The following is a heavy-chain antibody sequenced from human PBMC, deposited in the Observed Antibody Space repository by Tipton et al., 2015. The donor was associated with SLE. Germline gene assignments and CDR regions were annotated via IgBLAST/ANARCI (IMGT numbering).Heavy chain of an antibody. CDR1: GFSMRNYW. CDR2: IYTSGST. V-gene: IGHV4-4*07. J-gene: IGHJ6*03. D-gene: IGHD2-2*01. CDR3: ARDACSSTSCYGYYYMDV. Sequence: LRLSCAASGFSMRNYWMSWIRQPAGKGLEWIGRIYTSGSTNYNPSLKSRVTISVDTSKNQFSLKLSSVTAADTAVYYCARDACSSTSCYGYYYMDVWGKGTTVTVSS.